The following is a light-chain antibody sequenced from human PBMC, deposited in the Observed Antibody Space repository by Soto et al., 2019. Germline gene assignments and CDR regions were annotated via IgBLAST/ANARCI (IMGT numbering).Light chain of an antibody. CDR1: QSVYSN. Sequence: EIVMTQSPATLSLSPGERATLSCRASQSVYSNLAWYQQKPGQAPRLLIYGASTRATGIPARFSGSGSGTDFTLTISRLQSEDFAVYNCQQYNKWPLTFGGGTKVEIK. J-gene: IGKJ4*01. CDR3: QQYNKWPLT. CDR2: GAS. V-gene: IGKV3-15*01.